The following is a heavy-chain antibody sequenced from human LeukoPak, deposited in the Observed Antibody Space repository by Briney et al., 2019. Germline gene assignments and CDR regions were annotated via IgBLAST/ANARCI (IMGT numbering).Heavy chain of an antibody. CDR2: ISGSGGST. CDR1: GFTFSSYS. CDR3: AKVLITMIVAN. V-gene: IGHV3-23*01. J-gene: IGHJ4*02. Sequence: GGSLRLSCAASGFTFSSYSMNWVRQAPGKGLEWVSAISGSGGSTYYADSVKGRFTISRDNSKNTLYLQMNSLRAEDTAVYYCAKVLITMIVANWGQGTLVTVSS. D-gene: IGHD3-22*01.